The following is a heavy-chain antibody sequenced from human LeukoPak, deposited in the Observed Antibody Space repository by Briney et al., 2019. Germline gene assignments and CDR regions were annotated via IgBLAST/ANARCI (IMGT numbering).Heavy chain of an antibody. V-gene: IGHV3-30*18. Sequence: GGSLRLSCAASGFTFSSYVMHWVRQAPGKGPEWVAVISYDGRNKNYGESVKGRFTISRDNPKNTLYLQMDGLSIEDTAVYYCAKDRGNGYNNFDYWGQGTLVAVSS. CDR1: GFTFSSYV. J-gene: IGHJ4*02. CDR3: AKDRGNGYNNFDY. CDR2: ISYDGRNK. D-gene: IGHD5-24*01.